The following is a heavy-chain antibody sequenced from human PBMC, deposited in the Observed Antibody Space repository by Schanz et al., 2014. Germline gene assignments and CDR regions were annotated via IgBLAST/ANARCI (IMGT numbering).Heavy chain of an antibody. CDR1: GFTLSSYW. CDR2: ISYDGSNK. V-gene: IGHV3-30-3*02. Sequence: VKLVESGGGAVRPGGSLRLSCAASGFTLSSYWMHWVRQAPGKGLEWVAVISYDGSNKYYADSVKGRFTISRDNSKNTLYLQMNSLSADDTAVFYCAKGMGFCSGGTCYDCYYYGLDVWGQGTTVTVSS. D-gene: IGHD2-15*01. CDR3: AKGMGFCSGGTCYDCYYYGLDV. J-gene: IGHJ6*02.